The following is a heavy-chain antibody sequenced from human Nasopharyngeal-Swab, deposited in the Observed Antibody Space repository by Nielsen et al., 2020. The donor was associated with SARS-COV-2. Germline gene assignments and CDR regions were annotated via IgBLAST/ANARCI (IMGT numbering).Heavy chain of an antibody. J-gene: IGHJ3*02. CDR3: ARLRQQLVIGAFDI. CDR2: IYPGDSDT. V-gene: IGHV5-51*01. D-gene: IGHD6-13*01. Sequence: GGSLRLSCKGSGYSFTSYWIGWVRQMPGKGLEWMGIIYPGDSDTRCSPSFQGQVTISADKSISTAYLQWSSLKASDTAMYYCARLRQQLVIGAFDIWGQGTMVTVSS. CDR1: GYSFTSYW.